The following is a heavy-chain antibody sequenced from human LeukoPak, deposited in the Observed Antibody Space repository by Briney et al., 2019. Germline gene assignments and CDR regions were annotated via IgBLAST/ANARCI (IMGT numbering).Heavy chain of an antibody. CDR3: ARGPSGHTAMATFDY. J-gene: IGHJ4*02. V-gene: IGHV3-30*19. CDR2: ISYDGSNK. CDR1: GFTFSSYG. Sequence: GGSLRLSCAASGFTFSSYGMHWVRQAPGKGLEWVAVISYDGSNKYYADSVKGRFTISRDNSKNTLYLQMNSLRAEDTAVYYCARGPSGHTAMATFDYWGQGTLVTVSS. D-gene: IGHD5-18*01.